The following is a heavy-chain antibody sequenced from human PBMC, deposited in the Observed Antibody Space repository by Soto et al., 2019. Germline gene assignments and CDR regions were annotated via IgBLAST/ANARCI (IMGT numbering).Heavy chain of an antibody. CDR3: ARYGYSHSARFFDK. Sequence: ASETLSLTCAVSGHSISSGFYYWGWIRQPPGKGLEWIGSIYHSGSTYYNPSLKSRVSMSVDTSKNQLSLKLSSVTAADTAVYYCARYGYSHSARFFDKWGQGTRVTVSS. CDR2: IYHSGST. J-gene: IGHJ4*02. V-gene: IGHV4-38-2*01. D-gene: IGHD6-13*01. CDR1: GHSISSGFY.